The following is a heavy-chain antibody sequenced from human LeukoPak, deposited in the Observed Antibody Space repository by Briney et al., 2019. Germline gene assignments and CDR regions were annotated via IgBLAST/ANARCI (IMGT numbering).Heavy chain of an antibody. V-gene: IGHV4-38-2*01. CDR2: FYHRGST. J-gene: IGHJ3*01. D-gene: IGHD3-22*01. CDR1: GYSIKSGYF. CDR3: ARGYYYDSNDYYTFDL. Sequence: SETLSLTCAVSGYSIKSGYFWGWVRQPPGKGLEWIGSFYHRGSTYYNPSLKSRVSISLDTPKNHLPLKLNSVTAADTAIYYCARGYYYDSNDYYTFDLWGQGTIVTVSS.